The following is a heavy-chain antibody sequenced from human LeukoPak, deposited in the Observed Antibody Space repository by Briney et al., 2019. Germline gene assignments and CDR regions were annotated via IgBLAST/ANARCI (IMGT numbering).Heavy chain of an antibody. Sequence: GGSLRLSCAASGFTFTNFAMSWVRQAPGKGLEWVSALTNSGGTTYYADSVKGRFTISRDNPKNTLYLQMNSLRAEDAAVYYCAKGWGLEWLRNYYYMDVWGKGTTVTVSS. V-gene: IGHV3-23*01. D-gene: IGHD3-3*01. J-gene: IGHJ6*03. CDR2: LTNSGGTT. CDR3: AKGWGLEWLRNYYYMDV. CDR1: GFTFTNFA.